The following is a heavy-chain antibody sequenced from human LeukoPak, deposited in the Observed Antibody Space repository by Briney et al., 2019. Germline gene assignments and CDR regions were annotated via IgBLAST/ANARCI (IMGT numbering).Heavy chain of an antibody. V-gene: IGHV3-23*01. J-gene: IGHJ5*02. CDR3: ASYDILTGNWFDP. D-gene: IGHD3-9*01. CDR2: ISGSGGST. CDR1: GFTFSSYG. Sequence: GGSLRLSCAASGFTFSSYGMSWVRQAPGKGLEWVSAISGSGGSTYYADSVKGRFTISRDNSKNTLYLQMNSLRAEDTAVYYCASYDILTGNWFDPWGQGTLVTVSS.